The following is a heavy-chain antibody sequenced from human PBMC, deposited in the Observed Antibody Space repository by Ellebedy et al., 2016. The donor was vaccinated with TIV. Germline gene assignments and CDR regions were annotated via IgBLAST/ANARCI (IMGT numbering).Heavy chain of an antibody. CDR1: GFIFSTYA. CDR2: ISYDGTIK. J-gene: IGHJ4*02. V-gene: IGHV3-30*03. CDR3: ARAIGAGDGK. Sequence: GESLKISXAASGFIFSTYAIHWVRQAPGKGLEWVALISYDGTIKYYSDSVKGRFTISRGNSKNTLYLQMNSLRTEDTALYYCARAIGAGDGKWGQGALVTVSS. D-gene: IGHD2-15*01.